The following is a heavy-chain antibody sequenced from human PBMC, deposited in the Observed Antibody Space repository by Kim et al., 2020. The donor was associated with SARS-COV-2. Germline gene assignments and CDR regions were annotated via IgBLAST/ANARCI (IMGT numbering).Heavy chain of an antibody. D-gene: IGHD6-6*01. CDR2: ISGSGGST. CDR3: AKNYRREQLVFDY. V-gene: IGHV3-23*01. Sequence: GGSLRLSCAASGFTFSSYAMSWVRQAPGKGLEWVSVISGSGGSTYYADSVKGRFTISSDNSKNTLYLQMNSLRAEDTAVYYCAKNYRREQLVFDYWGQGTLVTVSS. CDR1: GFTFSSYA. J-gene: IGHJ4*02.